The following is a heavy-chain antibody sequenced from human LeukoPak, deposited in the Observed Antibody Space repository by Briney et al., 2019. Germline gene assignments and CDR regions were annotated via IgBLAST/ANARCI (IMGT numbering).Heavy chain of an antibody. CDR2: IKQDGSEK. D-gene: IGHD3-22*01. Sequence: GGSLRLSCAAAGFTFSSYWMSWVRQAPGKGLEWVANIKQDGSEKYYVDSVKGRFTISRDNAKNSLYLQMNSLRAEDTAVYYCATNLNYDREFDYWGQGTLVTVSS. J-gene: IGHJ4*02. CDR1: GFTFSSYW. V-gene: IGHV3-7*02. CDR3: ATNLNYDREFDY.